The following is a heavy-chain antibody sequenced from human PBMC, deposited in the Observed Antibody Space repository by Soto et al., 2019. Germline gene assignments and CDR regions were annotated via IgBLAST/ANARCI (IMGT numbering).Heavy chain of an antibody. Sequence: ASVKVSCKASAYSFTTYHIHWVRQAPGQGLEWMGLINPDAGATNYAQKFQGRVTITADESTSTAYMELSSLRSEDTAVYYCARESRYDFWSGPYYFDYWGQGTLVTVSS. CDR3: ARESRYDFWSGPYYFDY. CDR2: INPDAGAT. D-gene: IGHD3-3*01. J-gene: IGHJ4*02. CDR1: AYSFTTYH. V-gene: IGHV1-46*01.